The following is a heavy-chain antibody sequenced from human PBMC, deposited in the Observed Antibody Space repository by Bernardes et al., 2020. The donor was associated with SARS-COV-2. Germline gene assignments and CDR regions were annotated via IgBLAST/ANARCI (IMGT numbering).Heavy chain of an antibody. CDR3: ARPAFPRDYARYYYYYMDV. D-gene: IGHD4-17*01. J-gene: IGHJ6*03. Sequence: ASVKVSCKASGYTFPGYYMHWVRQAPGQGLEWMGRINPNSGGTNYAQKFQGRVTMTRDTSISTAYMELSRLRSDDTAVYYCARPAFPRDYARYYYYYMDVWGKGTTVTVSS. CDR2: INPNSGGT. V-gene: IGHV1-2*06. CDR1: GYTFPGYY.